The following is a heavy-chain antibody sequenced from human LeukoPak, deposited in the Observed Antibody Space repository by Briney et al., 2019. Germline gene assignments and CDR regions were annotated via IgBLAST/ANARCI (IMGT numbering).Heavy chain of an antibody. D-gene: IGHD3-3*01. CDR1: GYTFTGYY. J-gene: IGHJ6*02. CDR2: INPNSCGT. CDR3: ARRDDFWSGYPLPYDPANYYGMDV. Sequence: ASVKVSCKASGYTFTGYYMHCVRQAPGQGVEWMGWINPNSCGTNYAQKFQGRVTMTRDTSISTAYMELSRLRSDDTAVYYCARRDDFWSGYPLPYDPANYYGMDVWGQGTTVTVSS. V-gene: IGHV1-2*02.